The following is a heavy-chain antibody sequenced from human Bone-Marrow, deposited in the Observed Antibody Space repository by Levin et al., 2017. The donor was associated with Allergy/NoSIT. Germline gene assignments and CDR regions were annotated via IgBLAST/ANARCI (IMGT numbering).Heavy chain of an antibody. J-gene: IGHJ4*01. Sequence: GESLKISCVVSELNVTRNYMNWVRQAPGRGLEWVSVIYGGGSTYYADSVRGRFTVSRDTSKNRLYLEMNSLRAEDTAVYYCATSYVGATGYFDYWGHGTLVTVSS. D-gene: IGHD1-1*01. CDR3: ATSYVGATGYFDY. CDR1: ELNVTRNY. CDR2: IYGGGST. V-gene: IGHV3-53*01.